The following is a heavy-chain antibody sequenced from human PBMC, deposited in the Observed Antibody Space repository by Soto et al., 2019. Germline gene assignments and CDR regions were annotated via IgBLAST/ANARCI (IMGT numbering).Heavy chain of an antibody. D-gene: IGHD4-4*01. CDR1: GGTFSSSA. J-gene: IGHJ6*02. Sequence: QVQLVQSGAEMKEPGSSVKVSCKTSGGTFSSSAISWLRQAPGQGLEWMGGIIPLFRTPDYAQKFQGRVTIAADESTSTAYMELRSLRSEDTAAYYCARDNDRLQLGGNYYYILDVWGQGTTITVSS. CDR3: ARDNDRLQLGGNYYYILDV. CDR2: IIPLFRTP. V-gene: IGHV1-69*12.